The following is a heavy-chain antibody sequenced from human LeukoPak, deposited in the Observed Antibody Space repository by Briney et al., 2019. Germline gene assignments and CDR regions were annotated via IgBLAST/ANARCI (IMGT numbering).Heavy chain of an antibody. Sequence: SETLSLTCTVSGGSISSYYWSWIRQPPGKGLEWIGYIYYSGSTNYSPSLKSRVTISVDTSKNQFSLKLSSVTAADTAVYYCARARWGAVAGSYWFDPWGQGTLVTVSS. CDR3: ARARWGAVAGSYWFDP. CDR1: GGSISSYY. J-gene: IGHJ5*02. D-gene: IGHD6-19*01. V-gene: IGHV4-59*01. CDR2: IYYSGST.